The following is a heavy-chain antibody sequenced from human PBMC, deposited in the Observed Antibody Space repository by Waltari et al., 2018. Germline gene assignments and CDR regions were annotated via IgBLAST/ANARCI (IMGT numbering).Heavy chain of an antibody. D-gene: IGHD1-26*01. J-gene: IGHJ4*02. Sequence: QVQLVQSGTEVKKPGASVKVSCQASGYRFTDYHLHWVRQTPGQGLEWLGWINPKNGDTGYALNFLGRVTMTRDTAINTVFMDLSGLRSDDTAVFYCASDPGPIVGAPDYWGQGTLVTVSS. CDR3: ASDPGPIVGAPDY. CDR2: INPKNGDT. CDR1: GYRFTDYH. V-gene: IGHV1-2*02.